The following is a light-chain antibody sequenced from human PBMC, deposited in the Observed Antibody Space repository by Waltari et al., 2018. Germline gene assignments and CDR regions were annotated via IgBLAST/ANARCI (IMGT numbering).Light chain of an antibody. CDR3: SSYTTSSAPGV. CDR1: DSDVGASDF. V-gene: IGLV2-14*01. CDR2: EVS. J-gene: IGLJ1*01. Sequence: QSALTQPASVSGSPGQSITISCPGTDSDVGASDFFYWYQQHPGKAPHLIIYEVSNRPSGISNLFSASKSGNTASLTISGLQAEDEADYYCSSYTTSSAPGVFGTGTRVTVL.